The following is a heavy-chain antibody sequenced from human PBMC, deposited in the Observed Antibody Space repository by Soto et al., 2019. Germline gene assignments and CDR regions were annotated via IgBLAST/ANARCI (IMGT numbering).Heavy chain of an antibody. CDR2: TSWNSFSI. Sequence: EVQLVESGGDLVQPGRSLRLSCAASGFTFDDYAMHWVRHAPGKGLEWVSGTSWNSFSIGYADSVKGLSTISRDNAKTSLYLQMNSRSAEDTAWYYCVKGRASAFDYYGSGIPNYYYRDVWCKVATVSVSS. J-gene: IGHJ6*03. D-gene: IGHD3-10*01. CDR3: VKGRASAFDYYGSGIPNYYYRDV. CDR1: GFTFDDYA. V-gene: IGHV3-9*01.